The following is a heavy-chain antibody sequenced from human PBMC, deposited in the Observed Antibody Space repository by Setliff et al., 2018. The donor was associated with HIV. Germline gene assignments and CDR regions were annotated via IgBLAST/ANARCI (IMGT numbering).Heavy chain of an antibody. CDR2: IYYSGTT. D-gene: IGHD2-21*02. Sequence: SETLSLTCTVSGVSTSSASYYWGWIRQPPGKGLEWIGSIYYSGTTYYNPSLRGRVTISVDRSRNQFSLTLNSVTAADTATYYCASRGIVVVTMSMPDEFFVHWGHGTLVTVSS. CDR3: ASRGIVVVTMSMPDEFFVH. J-gene: IGHJ1*01. V-gene: IGHV4-39*01. CDR1: GVSTSSASYY.